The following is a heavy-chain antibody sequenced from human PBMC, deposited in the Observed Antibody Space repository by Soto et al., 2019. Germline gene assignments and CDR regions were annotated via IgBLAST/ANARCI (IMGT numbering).Heavy chain of an antibody. D-gene: IGHD6-19*01. J-gene: IGHJ4*02. CDR1: GFSLSSTRVA. CDR3: AHSVVAGLGYYFDC. Sequence: QITLKESGPTLVKPTQTLTLTCTFSGFSLSSTRVAVGWIRQPPGKALEWLALIYWYDDKRYSRFLKRRLTITKDTSKNQVVLTMTNMDPVDTATYYCAHSVVAGLGYYFDCWGQGTLVTVSS. CDR2: IYWYDDK. V-gene: IGHV2-5*01.